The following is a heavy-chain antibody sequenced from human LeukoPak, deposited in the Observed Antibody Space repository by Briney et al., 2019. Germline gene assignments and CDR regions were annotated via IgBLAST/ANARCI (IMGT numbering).Heavy chain of an antibody. CDR2: ISYDGKNE. CDR1: GFTFSNFG. V-gene: IGHV3-30*03. J-gene: IGHJ6*03. D-gene: IGHD2-2*01. CDR3: ARSDICSSTSCSTYYYYYYIDV. Sequence: PGRSLRLSCAASGFTFSNFGMHWFRQAPGKGLEWVAVISYDGKNEYYTDSVKGRFTISRDNAKNALYLQMNSLRAEDTAVYYCARSDICSSTSCSTYYYYYYIDVWGKGTTVTVSS.